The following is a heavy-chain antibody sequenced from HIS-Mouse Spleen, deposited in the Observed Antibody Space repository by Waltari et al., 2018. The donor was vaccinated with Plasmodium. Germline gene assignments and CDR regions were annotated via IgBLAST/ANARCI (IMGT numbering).Heavy chain of an antibody. D-gene: IGHD2-21*02. CDR3: ARGRRIVVVTAPRGFFDY. V-gene: IGHV4-34*01. Sequence: VQLVESGGGLVQPGGSLRLSCAASGFTFSSYWMSWVRQAPGKGLEWIGEINHSGSTNDNPSLKSRVTISVDTSKNQFSLKLSSVTAADTAVYYCARGRRIVVVTAPRGFFDYWGQGTLVTVSS. CDR1: GFTFSSYW. J-gene: IGHJ4*02. CDR2: INHSGST.